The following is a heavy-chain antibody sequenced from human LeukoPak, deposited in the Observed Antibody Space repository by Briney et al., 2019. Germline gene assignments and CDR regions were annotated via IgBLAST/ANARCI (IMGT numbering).Heavy chain of an antibody. D-gene: IGHD2-2*01. CDR2: INPSGGST. J-gene: IGHJ6*03. V-gene: IGHV1-46*01. CDR3: ARVSGCSSTSCYAYYYYYMDV. CDR1: GYTFTSYY. Sequence: ASVKVSCKASGYTFTSYYMHWVRQAPGQGLEWMGIINPSGGSTSYAQKFQGRVTMTRDMSTSTVYMELSSLRSEDTAVYYCARVSGCSSTSCYAYYYYYMDVWGKGTTVTISS.